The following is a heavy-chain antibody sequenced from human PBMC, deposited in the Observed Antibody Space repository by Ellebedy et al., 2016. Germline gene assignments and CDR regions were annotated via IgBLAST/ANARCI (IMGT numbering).Heavy chain of an antibody. Sequence: GESLKISCVASGFNFIMYPMHWVRQAPGKGLEWVALTAYAGSEKFYADSVKGRFTISRDNFKNTLYLQMNSLRVEDTAVYYCARADRSNVDYWGQGTLVTVSS. CDR3: ARADRSNVDY. CDR1: GFNFIMYP. CDR2: TAYAGSEK. V-gene: IGHV3-30*04. D-gene: IGHD4-11*01. J-gene: IGHJ4*02.